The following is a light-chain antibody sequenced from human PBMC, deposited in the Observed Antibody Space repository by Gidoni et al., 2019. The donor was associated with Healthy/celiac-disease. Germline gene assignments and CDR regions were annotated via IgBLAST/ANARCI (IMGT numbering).Light chain of an antibody. CDR1: SSDVGGYKY. J-gene: IGLJ2*01. V-gene: IGLV2-14*03. CDR2: DVS. Sequence: QSALTQPASVSGYPGQSITISCTGTSSDVGGYKYFSWYQQHPGKAPKLMIYDVSNRPSGVSNRFSGSKSGNTASLTISGLQAEDEADYYCSSYTSSSTLVFGGGTKLTVL. CDR3: SSYTSSSTLV.